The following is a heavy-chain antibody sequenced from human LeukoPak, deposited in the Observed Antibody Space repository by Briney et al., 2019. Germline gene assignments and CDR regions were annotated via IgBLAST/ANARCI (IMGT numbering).Heavy chain of an antibody. CDR1: GFTVSTNY. CDR3: AKQQRAAVADDLDY. V-gene: IGHV3-53*01. D-gene: IGHD6-19*01. Sequence: GGSLRLSCAASGFTVSTNYMSWVRQAPGKGLEWVSVIYSGGSTYYADSVKGRFTISRDNSKNTVYLQMNSLRAEDTAVYYCAKQQRAAVADDLDYWGQGTLVTVSS. J-gene: IGHJ4*02. CDR2: IYSGGST.